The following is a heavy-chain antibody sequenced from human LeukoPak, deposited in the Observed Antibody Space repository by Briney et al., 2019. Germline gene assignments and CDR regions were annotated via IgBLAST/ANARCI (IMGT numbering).Heavy chain of an antibody. V-gene: IGHV1-69*05. D-gene: IGHD4-17*01. CDR1: GGTFSSYA. Sequence: SVKVSCKASGGTFSSYAISWVRQAPGQGLEWMGRIIPIFGTANYAQKFQGRVTITTDESTSTAYMELSSLRSDDTAVYYCARRVTMTTVTGGLNWFDPWGQGTLVTVSS. CDR2: IIPIFGTA. CDR3: ARRVTMTTVTGGLNWFDP. J-gene: IGHJ5*02.